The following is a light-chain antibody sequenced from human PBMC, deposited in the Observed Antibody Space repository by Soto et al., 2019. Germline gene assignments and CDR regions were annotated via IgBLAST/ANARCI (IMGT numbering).Light chain of an antibody. V-gene: IGKV3D-15*01. CDR3: HQYNDWPLT. CDR1: QSVSDN. J-gene: IGKJ4*01. Sequence: EIVLTQSPATLSVSPGERVTLSCRASQSVSDNLAWYQQKPGQAPRLLIYGASIRATDIPARFSGSGSGTEFSLTISSLQSEDFAVYYCHQYNDWPLTFGGGTKVDIK. CDR2: GAS.